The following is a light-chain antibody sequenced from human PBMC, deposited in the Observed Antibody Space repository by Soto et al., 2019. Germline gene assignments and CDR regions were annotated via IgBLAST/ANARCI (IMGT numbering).Light chain of an antibody. J-gene: IGKJ4*01. CDR3: QQYNNWPLT. CDR1: QSVSSK. CDR2: GAS. V-gene: IGKV3-15*01. Sequence: EIVMTQSPAPLSVSPGERATLSCRASQSVSSKLAWYQQKPGQSPRLLIHGASTRATGIPARFGGSGSGTEFTLTISSLQSEDFAVYYCQQYNNWPLTFGGGTKVEI.